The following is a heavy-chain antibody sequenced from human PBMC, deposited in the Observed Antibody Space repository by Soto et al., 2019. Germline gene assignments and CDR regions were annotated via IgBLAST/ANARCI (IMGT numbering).Heavy chain of an antibody. CDR1: GGSISSSNW. D-gene: IGHD4-17*01. CDR3: ARAVRLTTVPDYFDY. V-gene: IGHV4-4*02. Sequence: QVQLQESGPGLVKPSGTLSLTCAVSGGSISSSNWWSWVRQPPGKGLEWIGESYHSGSTNYNPSLKRRVTRSVDKAKIQFSRKLSSVTAADTAVYYCARAVRLTTVPDYFDYWGQGTLVTVSS. CDR2: SYHSGST. J-gene: IGHJ4*02.